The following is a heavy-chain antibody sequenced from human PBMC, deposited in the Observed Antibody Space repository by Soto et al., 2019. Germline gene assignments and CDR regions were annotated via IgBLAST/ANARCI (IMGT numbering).Heavy chain of an antibody. CDR3: ARPLWRGDYNWGYFAL. CDR1: GFTFSSYA. V-gene: IGHV3-30-3*01. Sequence: QVQLVESGGGVVQPGRSLRLSCAASGFTFSSYAMHWVRQAPGKGLEWVAVISYDGSNKYYTDSVKGRFTISRDNSKTPLYLQLDSMKADDTAGYYCARPLWRGDYNWGYFALWGRGALVTVSS. CDR2: ISYDGSNK. D-gene: IGHD1-1*01. J-gene: IGHJ2*01.